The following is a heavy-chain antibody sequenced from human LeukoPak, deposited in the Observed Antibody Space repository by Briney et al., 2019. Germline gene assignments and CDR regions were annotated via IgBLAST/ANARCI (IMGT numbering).Heavy chain of an antibody. J-gene: IGHJ4*02. Sequence: SQTLSLTCAVSGGSISSGGYSWSWIRQPPGKGLECLGYIYHSGITYYNPSLKSRVTMSVDRSKNQFSLKLSSVTAADTAVYYCARDQSGWFDYWGQGTLVTVSS. CDR1: GGSISSGGYS. D-gene: IGHD6-19*01. CDR3: ARDQSGWFDY. V-gene: IGHV4-30-2*01. CDR2: IYHSGIT.